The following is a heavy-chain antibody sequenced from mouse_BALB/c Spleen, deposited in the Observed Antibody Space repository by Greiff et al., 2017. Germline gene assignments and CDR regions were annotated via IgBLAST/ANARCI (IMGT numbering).Heavy chain of an antibody. CDR1: GFSLTSYG. CDR2: IWAGGST. D-gene: IGHD3-3*01. CDR3: GRGGLFAY. Sequence: VKLMESGPGLVAPSQSLSITCTVSGFSLTSYGVHWVRQPPGKGLEWLGVIWAGGSTNYNSTLMSRLSISKDNSKSQVFLKMNSLQTDDTAMYYCGRGGLFAYWGQGTLVTVSA. V-gene: IGHV2-9*02. J-gene: IGHJ3*01.